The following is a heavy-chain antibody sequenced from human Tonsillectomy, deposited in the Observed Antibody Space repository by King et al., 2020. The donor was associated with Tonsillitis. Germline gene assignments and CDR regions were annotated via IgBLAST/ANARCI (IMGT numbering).Heavy chain of an antibody. CDR3: AREKGAEGSFFDY. D-gene: IGHD3-10*01. CDR2: ISYDGSNK. Sequence: VQLVESGGGVVQPGRSLRLSCAASGFTFSSCAMHWVRQAPGKGLEWVAVISYDGSNKYCADSVKGRFTISRDNSKNTLYLQMNSLRAEDTAVYYCAREKGAEGSFFDYWGQGTLVTVSS. J-gene: IGHJ4*02. V-gene: IGHV3-30*04. CDR1: GFTFSSCA.